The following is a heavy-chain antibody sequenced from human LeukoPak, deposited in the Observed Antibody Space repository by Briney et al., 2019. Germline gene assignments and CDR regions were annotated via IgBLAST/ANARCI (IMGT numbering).Heavy chain of an antibody. CDR2: IHYTGST. V-gene: IGHV4-59*01. J-gene: IGHJ5*02. CDR3: ARGGYYGSGNDFRFDP. CDR1: GGSISSYY. Sequence: SETLSLTCTVSGGSISSYYWSWIRQSPGKGLECIGYIHYTGSTNYNPSLKSRVSISVETSKNQFSLKLKSVTAADTAVYYCARGGYYGSGNDFRFDPWGQGTLVTVSS. D-gene: IGHD3-10*01.